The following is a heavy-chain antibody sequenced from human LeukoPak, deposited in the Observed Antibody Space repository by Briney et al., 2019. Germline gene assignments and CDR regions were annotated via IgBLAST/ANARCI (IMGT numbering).Heavy chain of an antibody. CDR3: ARDAAARYYYYGMDV. V-gene: IGHV3-21*01. D-gene: IGHD6-6*01. CDR2: ISSSSSYI. J-gene: IGHJ6*02. CDR1: GFKFNTYI. Sequence: GGSLRLSCAASGFKFNTYIMNWVRQAPGKGLEWVSSISSSSSYIYYADSVKGRFTISRDNAKNSLYLQMNSLRAEDTAVYYCARDAAARYYYYGMDVWGQGTTVTVSS.